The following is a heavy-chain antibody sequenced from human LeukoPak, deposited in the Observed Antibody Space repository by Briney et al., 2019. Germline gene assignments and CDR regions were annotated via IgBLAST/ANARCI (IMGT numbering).Heavy chain of an antibody. CDR3: ARDRTSSSWTDH. D-gene: IGHD6-13*01. CDR1: GVSISDYY. V-gene: IGHV4-59*01. J-gene: IGHJ5*02. Sequence: PSETLSLTCAVSGVSISDYYWSWIRQPPGKGLEWIGHISYNGSPDYNSSLKSRVTISVDTSKNQFSLKLNSVTAADTAVYYCARDRTSSSWTDHWGQGTLVTVSS. CDR2: ISYNGSP.